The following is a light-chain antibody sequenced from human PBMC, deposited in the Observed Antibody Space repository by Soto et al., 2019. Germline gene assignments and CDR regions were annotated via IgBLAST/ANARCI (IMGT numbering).Light chain of an antibody. J-gene: IGKJ1*01. CDR3: QQYGSSVT. V-gene: IGKV3-20*01. CDR1: QSIRSHY. Sequence: IVLPQSPGTLSLSPGERATLSCRASQSIRSHYLAWYQQKPGQAPRLLISGAHNKAPGIPDRCSGSESGTDFTLRISSLEPEDFAVYYWQQYGSSVTFGQGTKVEIK. CDR2: GAH.